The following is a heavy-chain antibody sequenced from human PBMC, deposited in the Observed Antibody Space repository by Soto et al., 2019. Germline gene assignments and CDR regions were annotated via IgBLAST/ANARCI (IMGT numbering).Heavy chain of an antibody. D-gene: IGHD6-6*01. CDR3: ASGYSSSSPGNYYYGMDV. CDR1: GGTFSSYA. CDR2: IIPIFGTA. J-gene: IGHJ6*02. Sequence: QVQLVQSGAEVKKPGSSVKVSCKASGGTFSSYAISWVRQAPGQGLEWIGGIIPIFGTANYAQKFQGRVTITADKSTSTAYMELSSLRSEDTAVYYCASGYSSSSPGNYYYGMDVWGQGTTVTVSS. V-gene: IGHV1-69*06.